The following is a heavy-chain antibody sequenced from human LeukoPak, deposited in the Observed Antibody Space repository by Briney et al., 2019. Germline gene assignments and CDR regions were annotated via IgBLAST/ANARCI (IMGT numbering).Heavy chain of an antibody. CDR3: AMRGHTYYYDSSGYYYRDY. Sequence: PSETLSLTCTVSGGSISSGGYYWSWIRQPPGKGLEWIGYIYHSGSTYYNPSLKSRITISVDRSKNQFSLKLSSVTAADTAVYYCAMRGHTYYYDSSGYYYRDYWGQGTLVTVSS. J-gene: IGHJ4*02. CDR2: IYHSGST. CDR1: GGSISSGGYY. V-gene: IGHV4-30-2*01. D-gene: IGHD3-22*01.